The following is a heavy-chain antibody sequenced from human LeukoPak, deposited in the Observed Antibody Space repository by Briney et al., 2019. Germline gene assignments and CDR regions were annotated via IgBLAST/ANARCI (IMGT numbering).Heavy chain of an antibody. J-gene: IGHJ4*02. CDR2: IYHSGST. Sequence: SQTLSLTCAVSGYSISSGYYWGWIRQPPGKGLEWIGSIYHSGSTYYNPSLKSRVTISVDTSKNQFSLKLSSVTAADTAVYYCARQGSSWYIDYWGQGTLVTVSS. CDR1: GYSISSGYY. CDR3: ARQGSSWYIDY. V-gene: IGHV4-38-2*01. D-gene: IGHD6-13*01.